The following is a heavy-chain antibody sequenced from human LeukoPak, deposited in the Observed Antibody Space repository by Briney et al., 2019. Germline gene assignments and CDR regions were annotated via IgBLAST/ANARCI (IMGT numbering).Heavy chain of an antibody. V-gene: IGHV4-59*01. CDR3: ANYMVSGYDYPYYNGMDV. Sequence: SETLSLTCTGSGCFISSYYWRWIRQPPGKGLDWIGYIYFIGSTNDNPSLTSRVTISVDTSKNQSSLKLSSVTAADTAVYSCANYMVSGYDYPYYNGMDVWGQGTTVTVSS. D-gene: IGHD5-12*01. CDR1: GCFISSYY. CDR2: IYFIGST. J-gene: IGHJ6*02.